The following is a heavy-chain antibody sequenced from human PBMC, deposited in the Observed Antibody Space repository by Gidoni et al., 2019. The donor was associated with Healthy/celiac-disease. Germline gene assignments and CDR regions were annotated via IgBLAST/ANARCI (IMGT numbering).Heavy chain of an antibody. CDR3: AREGCGGDCPLHDAFDI. CDR2: ISRSSSYI. Sequence: EVQLVASGGGLVKLGGSLRLSCAASGFTFRSSRMNWVRQAPGKGLEWVSSISRSSSYIYYADSVKGRCTISRDNAKNSLYLQMNSLRAEDTAVYYCAREGCGGDCPLHDAFDIWGQGTMVTVSS. D-gene: IGHD2-21*01. V-gene: IGHV3-21*01. J-gene: IGHJ3*02. CDR1: GFTFRSSR.